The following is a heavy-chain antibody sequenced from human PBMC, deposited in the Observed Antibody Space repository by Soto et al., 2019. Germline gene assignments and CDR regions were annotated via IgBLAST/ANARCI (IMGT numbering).Heavy chain of an antibody. CDR1: GGSISSGGYY. CDR3: AREYSYGYVRAFDI. D-gene: IGHD5-18*01. Sequence: QVQLQESGPGLVKPSQTLSLTCTVSGGSISSGGYYWSWIRQHPGKGLEWIGYIYYSGSTYYNPSLKRRVNISVDTSKNQFSLKLSSVPAADTAVYYCAREYSYGYVRAFDIWGQGTMVTVSS. V-gene: IGHV4-31*03. CDR2: IYYSGST. J-gene: IGHJ3*02.